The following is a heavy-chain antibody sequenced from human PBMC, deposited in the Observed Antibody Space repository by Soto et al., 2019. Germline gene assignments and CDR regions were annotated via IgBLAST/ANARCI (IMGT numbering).Heavy chain of an antibody. D-gene: IGHD3-22*01. Sequence: GGSLRLSCAASGFPFSTYWMSWVRQAPGKGLEWVANIKEDGSQKWYVDSVKGRFTISRDNAKNSLYLQMNSLRVEDTAVYYCARGDYYDVSGPFSEAFDVWGQGTMVTVSS. CDR1: GFPFSTYW. J-gene: IGHJ3*01. CDR2: IKEDGSQK. CDR3: ARGDYYDVSGPFSEAFDV. V-gene: IGHV3-7*04.